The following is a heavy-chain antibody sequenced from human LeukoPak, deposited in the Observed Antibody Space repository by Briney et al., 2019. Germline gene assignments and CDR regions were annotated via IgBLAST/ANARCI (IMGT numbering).Heavy chain of an antibody. Sequence: GGSLRLSCAASRYTFSSYGMHWVRQAPGKGLEWVAVISYDGSNKYYADSVKGRFTISRDNSKNTLYLQMNSLRAEDTAVYYCAKGIVGATWHDFTDYWGQGTLVTVSS. CDR3: AKGIVGATWHDFTDY. CDR2: ISYDGSNK. D-gene: IGHD1-26*01. V-gene: IGHV3-30*18. J-gene: IGHJ4*02. CDR1: RYTFSSYG.